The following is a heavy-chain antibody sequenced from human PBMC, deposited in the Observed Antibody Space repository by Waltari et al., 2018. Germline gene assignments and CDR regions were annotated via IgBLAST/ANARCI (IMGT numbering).Heavy chain of an antibody. V-gene: IGHV3-74*01. Sequence: EVQLVESGGGLVPPGGSLRPSCDASGFAFSHYWMHLVRQAPGQGLVWVSRIINDETTTIYADSVKGRFTISRDNAKNTLYLQMNSLRDDDTAVYYCATGAMSAYEIWGQGTMVTVSS. CDR3: ATGAMSAYEI. CDR2: IINDETTT. J-gene: IGHJ3*02. D-gene: IGHD1-26*01. CDR1: GFAFSHYW.